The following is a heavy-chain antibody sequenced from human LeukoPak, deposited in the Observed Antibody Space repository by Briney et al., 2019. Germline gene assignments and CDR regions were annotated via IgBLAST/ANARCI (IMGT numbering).Heavy chain of an antibody. CDR2: IRYDGSNK. Sequence: GGSLRLTCAASGFTFSSFGMHWVRQAPGKGLEWVAFIRYDGSNKYYADAVMGRFTISRDNAKNYLYLQMTSLRVEDTAVYYCARGGIFNPYELWGQGTLVTVSS. CDR3: ARGGIFNPYEL. V-gene: IGHV3-30*02. CDR1: GFTFSSFG. J-gene: IGHJ4*02. D-gene: IGHD3-22*01.